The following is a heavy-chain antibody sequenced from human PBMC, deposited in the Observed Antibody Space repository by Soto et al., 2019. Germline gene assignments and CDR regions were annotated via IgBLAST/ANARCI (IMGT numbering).Heavy chain of an antibody. CDR1: GSTFTIYS. CDR2: ISSRRNFI. Sequence: GSLRLSCAASGSTFTIYSLNWVRQAPGKGLEWVSSISSRRNFIYYADSVKGRFTISRDNAKNSVYLQMNSLRAEDTALYYCATAPTHDTIGPGYWGQGALVTVSS. V-gene: IGHV3-21*01. CDR3: ATAPTHDTIGPGY. D-gene: IGHD3-9*01. J-gene: IGHJ4*02.